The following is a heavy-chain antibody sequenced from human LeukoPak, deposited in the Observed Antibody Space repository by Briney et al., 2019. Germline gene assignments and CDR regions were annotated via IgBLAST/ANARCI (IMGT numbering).Heavy chain of an antibody. CDR1: GFTFSSYW. J-gene: IGHJ4*02. CDR2: INSDGSST. V-gene: IGHV3-74*01. Sequence: GGSLRLSCAASGFTFSSYWMHWVRQAPGKGLVWVSRINSDGSSTRYADSVKGRFTISRDNAKNTLYLQMNSLRAEDTAVYYCARVSTAVSLAIDYWGQGTLVTVST. CDR3: ARVSTAVSLAIDY. D-gene: IGHD6-13*01.